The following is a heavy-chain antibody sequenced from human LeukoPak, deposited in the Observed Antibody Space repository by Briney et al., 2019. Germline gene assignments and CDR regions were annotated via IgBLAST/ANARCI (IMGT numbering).Heavy chain of an antibody. CDR1: GFTFSSYA. J-gene: IGHJ1*01. V-gene: IGHV3-23*01. CDR3: AKWLVGRYFQH. Sequence: GGSLRLSCAASGFTFSSYAMSWVRQAPGKGLEWVSAISGSGGSTYYADSVKGPFTISRDNSKNTLYLQMNSLRAEDTAVYYCAKWLVGRYFQHWGQGTLVTVSS. CDR2: ISGSGGST. D-gene: IGHD6-19*01.